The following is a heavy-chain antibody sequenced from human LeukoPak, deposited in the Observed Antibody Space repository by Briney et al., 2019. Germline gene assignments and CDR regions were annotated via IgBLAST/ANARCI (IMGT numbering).Heavy chain of an antibody. J-gene: IGHJ3*02. D-gene: IGHD3-22*01. V-gene: IGHV4-59*01. CDR1: GGSISNYY. CDR3: ARGYYYDSSGTDAFDI. CDR2: IYYSGST. Sequence: SETLSLTCSVSGGSISNYYWSWIRQPPGQGLEWIGYIYYSGSTNYNPSLKSRVTISVDTSKNQFSLKLSSVTAADTAVYYCARGYYYDSSGTDAFDIWGQGTMVTVSS.